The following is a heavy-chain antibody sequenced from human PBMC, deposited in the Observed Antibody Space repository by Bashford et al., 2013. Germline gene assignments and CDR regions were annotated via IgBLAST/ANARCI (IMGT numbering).Heavy chain of an antibody. CDR1: GASISSSPYY. Sequence: SETLSLTCAVSGASISSSPYYWGWTRQPPGMGLEWIGSISYAGSTYYNPSLKSRVTISLDTSKNQFSLRLSPVTATDTAVYYCTGDIGDYYFDYWGQGALVTVSS. CDR3: TGDIGDYYFDY. V-gene: IGHV4-39*01. CDR2: ISYAGST. D-gene: IGHD4-17*01. J-gene: IGHJ4*02.